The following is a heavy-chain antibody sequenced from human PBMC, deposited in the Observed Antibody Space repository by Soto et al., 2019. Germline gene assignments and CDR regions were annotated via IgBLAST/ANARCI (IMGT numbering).Heavy chain of an antibody. J-gene: IGHJ4*02. V-gene: IGHV4-31*02. CDR3: ARTGGDTAYYFDS. CDR2: IYRSGSS. D-gene: IGHD3-16*01. CDR1: GASIGRGGYY. Sequence: SETLSLTCTVSGASIGRGGYYWSWIRQHPGKGLEWIGFIYRSGSSYYNPSLKNRITISVDTSKNQFSLKLSSLNAADTAVYYCARTGGDTAYYFDSWGQGAQVTVSS.